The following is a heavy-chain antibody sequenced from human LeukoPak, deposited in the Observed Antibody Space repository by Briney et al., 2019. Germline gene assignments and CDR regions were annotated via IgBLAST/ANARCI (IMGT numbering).Heavy chain of an antibody. J-gene: IGHJ5*02. V-gene: IGHV1-58*02. CDR3: AAEGAAAGTQGYWFDP. CDR2: IVVGSGNT. Sequence: EASVKVSCKASGFTFTSSAMQWVRQARGQRLEWIGWIVVGSGNTNYAQKFQERVTITRDMSTSTAYMELSSLRSEDTAVYYCAAEGAAAGTQGYWFDPWGQGTLVTVSS. D-gene: IGHD6-13*01. CDR1: GFTFTSSA.